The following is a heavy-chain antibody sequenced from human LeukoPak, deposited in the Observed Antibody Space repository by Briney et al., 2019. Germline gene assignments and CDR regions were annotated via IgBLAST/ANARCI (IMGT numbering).Heavy chain of an antibody. Sequence: GGSLRLSCAASGFTFSSYAMSWVRQAPGKGLEWVSAISGSGGSTYYADSVKGRFTISRDNSKNTLYLQMNSLRAEDTAVYYCAKGRRVGDSLNWFDPWGQGTLVTVSS. CDR3: AKGRRVGDSLNWFDP. CDR1: GFTFSSYA. J-gene: IGHJ5*02. D-gene: IGHD2-15*01. CDR2: ISGSGGST. V-gene: IGHV3-23*01.